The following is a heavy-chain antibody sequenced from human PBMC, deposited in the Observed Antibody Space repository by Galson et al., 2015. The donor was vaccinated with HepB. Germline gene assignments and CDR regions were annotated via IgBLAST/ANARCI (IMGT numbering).Heavy chain of an antibody. CDR3: ARERPAASYYYYGMDV. J-gene: IGHJ6*02. CDR1: GFTFSSYA. CDR2: ISYDGSNK. D-gene: IGHD2-2*01. V-gene: IGHV3-30-3*01. Sequence: SLRLSCAASGFTFSSYAMHWVRQAPGKGLEWVAVISYDGSNKYYADSVKGRFTISRDNSKNTLYLQMNSLRAEDTAVYYCARERPAASYYYYGMDVWGQGTTVTVSS.